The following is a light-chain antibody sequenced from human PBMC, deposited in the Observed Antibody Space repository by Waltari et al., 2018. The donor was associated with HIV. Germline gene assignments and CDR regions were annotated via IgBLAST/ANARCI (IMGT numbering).Light chain of an antibody. CDR3: SQYGYSPPIT. V-gene: IGKV3-20*01. CDR1: HTVSTNY. Sequence: MGLTQSPGTLSLSPGERATLSCRASHTVSTNYLTWYHQKPGQAPRLLIYGASNRTTGIPDRFSGSGSGTDFTLTISRLEPEDSAVYYCSQYGYSPPITFGQGTRLEI. J-gene: IGKJ5*01. CDR2: GAS.